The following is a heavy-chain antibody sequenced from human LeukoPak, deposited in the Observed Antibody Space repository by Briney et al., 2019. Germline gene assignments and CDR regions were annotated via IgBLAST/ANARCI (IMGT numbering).Heavy chain of an antibody. D-gene: IGHD3-10*01. CDR2: ICSSSSYI. J-gene: IGHJ3*02. V-gene: IGHV3-21*01. Sequence: GSLRLSCAASGFTFSSYSMNWVRQAPGKGLEWVSSICSSSSYIYYADSVKGRFTISRDNAKNSLYLQINSLRAEDTAVYYCARVWATMVRGVAGSRGAFDIWGQGTMVTVSS. CDR1: GFTFSSYS. CDR3: ARVWATMVRGVAGSRGAFDI.